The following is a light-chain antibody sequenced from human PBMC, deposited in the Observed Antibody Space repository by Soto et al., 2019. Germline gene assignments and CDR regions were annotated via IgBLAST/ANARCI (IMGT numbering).Light chain of an antibody. V-gene: IGKV3-20*01. J-gene: IGKJ3*01. Sequence: EIVLTQSPGTLSLSPGERASISCRASQTVISSYLAWYQHKPAQAPRLLIYGASSRATGIPDRFSGSGSGIDFTLTISRLEPEDFAVYYCQQNGNSLFTFGPGTKVEIK. CDR3: QQNGNSLFT. CDR2: GAS. CDR1: QTVISSY.